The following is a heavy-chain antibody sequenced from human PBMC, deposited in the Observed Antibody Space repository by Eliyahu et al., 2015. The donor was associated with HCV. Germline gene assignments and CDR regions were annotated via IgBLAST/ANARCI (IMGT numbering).Heavy chain of an antibody. V-gene: IGHV4-59*01. J-gene: IGHJ5*02. CDR2: IHFSGST. CDR1: GGSITTYY. D-gene: IGHD6-13*01. CDR3: ASGGGGIAVAGTGGWFDP. Sequence: QVQLQESGPGLVKPSETLSLSCTVSGGSITTYYWSWIRQPPGKGLEGIWYIHFSGSTNYNPPLKSRVTISVDTSKNQFSLNLTSVTAADTAVYYCASGGGGIAVAGTGGWFDPWGQGTLVTVSS.